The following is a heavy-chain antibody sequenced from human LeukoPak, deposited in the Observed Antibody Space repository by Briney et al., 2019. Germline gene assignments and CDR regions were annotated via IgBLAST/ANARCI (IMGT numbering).Heavy chain of an antibody. CDR3: ARNRAGLGYCSGGSCYSEYYYYGMDV. Sequence: SQTLSLTCAVSGGSISSGGYSWSWLRQPPGKGLEWIGYIYHSGSTYYNPSLKSRVTISVDRSKNQFSLKLSSVTAADTAVYYCARNRAGLGYCSGGSCYSEYYYYGMDVWGQGTTVTVSS. J-gene: IGHJ6*02. V-gene: IGHV4-30-2*01. D-gene: IGHD2-15*01. CDR2: IYHSGST. CDR1: GGSISSGGYS.